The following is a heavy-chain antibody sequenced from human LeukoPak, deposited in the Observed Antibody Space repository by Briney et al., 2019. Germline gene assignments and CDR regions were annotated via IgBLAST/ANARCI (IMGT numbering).Heavy chain of an antibody. D-gene: IGHD3-22*01. CDR3: ARSAGYYYDSSAYRYYFDY. Sequence: PSETLSLTCTVSGGSISSYYWSWIRQPPGKGLEWIGYIYFSGSTNYNPSLKSRVTISVDTSKNQFSLKLSSVTAADTAVYYCARSAGYYYDSSAYRYYFDYWGQGTLVTVSS. J-gene: IGHJ4*02. CDR1: GGSISSYY. V-gene: IGHV4-59*01. CDR2: IYFSGST.